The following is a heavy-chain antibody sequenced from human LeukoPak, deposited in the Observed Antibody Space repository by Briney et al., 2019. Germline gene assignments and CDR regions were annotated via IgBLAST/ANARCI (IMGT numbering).Heavy chain of an antibody. V-gene: IGHV3-48*04. CDR2: ISAISSSST. D-gene: IGHD3-22*01. J-gene: IGHJ3*02. Sequence: GGSLRLSCAASGFTFSSYSMNWVRQAPGKGLERVSYISAISSSSTYYADSVKGRFTISRDNAKNSLYLQMNSLRAEDTAVYYCARDFHRRYYDSSGYNAFDIWGQGTMVTVSS. CDR3: ARDFHRRYYDSSGYNAFDI. CDR1: GFTFSSYS.